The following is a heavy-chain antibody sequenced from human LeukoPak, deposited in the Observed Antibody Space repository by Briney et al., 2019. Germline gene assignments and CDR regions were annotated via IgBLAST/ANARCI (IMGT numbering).Heavy chain of an antibody. Sequence: ASVKVSCKASGYTFTSYGISWVRQAPGQGLEWMGWISAYNGNTNYAQKLQGRVTMTTDTSTSTAYMELRSLRSDDTAVYYCARLSLSPGDYSSGWKFYYYYYMDVWGKGTTVTVSS. V-gene: IGHV1-18*01. CDR1: GYTFTSYG. CDR3: ARLSLSPGDYSSGWKFYYYYYMDV. J-gene: IGHJ6*03. CDR2: ISAYNGNT. D-gene: IGHD6-19*01.